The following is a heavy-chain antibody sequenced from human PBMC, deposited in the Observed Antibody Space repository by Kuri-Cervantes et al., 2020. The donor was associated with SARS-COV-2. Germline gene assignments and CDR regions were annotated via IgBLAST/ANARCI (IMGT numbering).Heavy chain of an antibody. D-gene: IGHD3-3*01. CDR1: GFTFSSYA. CDR2: ISYDGSNK. Sequence: GESLKISCAASGFTFSSYAMSWVRQAPGKGLEWVAVISYDGSNKYYADSVKGRFTISRDNSKNTLYLQMNSLRAEDTAVYYCARDRRYYDFWSGYGNTGDLYYYYYYMDVWGKGTTVTVSS. CDR3: ARDRRYYDFWSGYGNTGDLYYYYYYMDV. V-gene: IGHV3-30-3*01. J-gene: IGHJ6*03.